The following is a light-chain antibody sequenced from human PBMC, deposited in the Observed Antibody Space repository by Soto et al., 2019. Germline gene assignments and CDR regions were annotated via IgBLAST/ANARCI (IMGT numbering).Light chain of an antibody. J-gene: IGLJ1*01. CDR2: DDN. CDR1: SSNIGGNS. Sequence: QSALTQPPSVSAAPGQKVTISCSGSSSNIGGNSVSWYQHLPGTAPKLLICDDNKRPSGIPDRFSGSKSGTSATLGITGFQTGDEADYYCGSWDSSLSAYVFGTGTKV. V-gene: IGLV1-51*01. CDR3: GSWDSSLSAYV.